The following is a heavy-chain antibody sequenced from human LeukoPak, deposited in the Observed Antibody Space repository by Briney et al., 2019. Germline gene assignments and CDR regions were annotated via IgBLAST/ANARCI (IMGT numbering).Heavy chain of an antibody. CDR1: GYTLTELS. CDR2: FDPEDAET. V-gene: IGHV1-24*01. Sequence: GASVKVSCKVSGYTLTELSMHWVRQGPGKGLEWMGGFDPEDAETIYALKFQGRVTLTEDTSTDTAYMELSSLRSEDTAVYYCAIEGSKSRYFDWLQTWGQGTLVTVSS. D-gene: IGHD3-9*01. J-gene: IGHJ5*02. CDR3: AIEGSKSRYFDWLQT.